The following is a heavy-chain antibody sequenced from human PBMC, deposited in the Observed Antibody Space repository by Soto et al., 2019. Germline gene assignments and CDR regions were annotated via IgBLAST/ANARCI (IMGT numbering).Heavy chain of an antibody. CDR3: ARGPWAADY. J-gene: IGHJ4*02. CDR2: IHSGGST. CDR1: GFTVSTNY. V-gene: IGHV3-66*01. D-gene: IGHD3-16*01. Sequence: EVQLVESGGGLVQPGGSLRLSCAASGFTVSTNYMSWVRQAPGKGLEWVSVIHSGGSTFYADSARGRFTISRDNSKNTVDLQMDSLRAGGTVVYYCARGPWAADYWGQGTLVTVSS.